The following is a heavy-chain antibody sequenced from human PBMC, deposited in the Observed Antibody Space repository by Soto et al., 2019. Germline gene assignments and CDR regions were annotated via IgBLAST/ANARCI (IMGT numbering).Heavy chain of an antibody. CDR1: GGSISSGDYY. CDR2: IYYSGST. Sequence: SETLSLTCTVSGGSISSGDYYWSWIRQPPGKGLEWIGYIYYSGSTYYNPSLKSRVTISVDTSKNQFSLKLSSVTAADTAVYYCARDHSPSDDYDILTGYFYGMDVWGQGTTVTVSS. CDR3: ARDHSPSDDYDILTGYFYGMDV. V-gene: IGHV4-30-4*01. D-gene: IGHD3-9*01. J-gene: IGHJ6*02.